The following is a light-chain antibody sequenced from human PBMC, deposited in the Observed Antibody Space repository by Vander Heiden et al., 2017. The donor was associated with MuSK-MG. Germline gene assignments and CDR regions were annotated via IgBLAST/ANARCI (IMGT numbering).Light chain of an antibody. CDR1: SGHSSSA. CDR3: QTWGTGIVV. Sequence: LVLTQSPSASASLGASVKLTCPLSSGHSSSAIAWHQQQPEKGPRYLMKLNSDGSHSKGDGIPDRFSGSSSGAERYLTISSLQSEDEADYYCQTWGTGIVVFGGGTKLTVL. V-gene: IGLV4-69*01. J-gene: IGLJ2*01. CDR2: LNSDGSH.